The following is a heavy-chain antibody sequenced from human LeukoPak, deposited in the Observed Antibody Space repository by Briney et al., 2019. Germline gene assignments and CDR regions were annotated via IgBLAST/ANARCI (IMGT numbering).Heavy chain of an antibody. V-gene: IGHV1-69*13. CDR2: IIHIFGTA. D-gene: IGHD3-22*01. CDR3: ASPVERVVASGPYYYYGMDV. CDR1: GGTFSSYA. Sequence: SVKVSCKASGGTFSSYAISWVRQAPGQGLEWMGGIIHIFGTANYAQKFQGRVTITADESTSTAYMELSSLRSGDTAVYYCASPVERVVASGPYYYYGMDVWGQGTTVTVPS. J-gene: IGHJ6*02.